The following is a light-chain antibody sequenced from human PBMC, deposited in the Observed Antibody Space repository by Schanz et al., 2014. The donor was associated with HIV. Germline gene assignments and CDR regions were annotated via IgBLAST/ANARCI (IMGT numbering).Light chain of an antibody. CDR1: SSDVGGHNY. J-gene: IGLJ2*01. CDR3: SSSGGSKNFVI. V-gene: IGLV2-8*01. Sequence: QSALTQPPSASGSPGQSVTISCTGTSSDVGGHNYVSWYQHHPGKAPKLIIFEVSERPSGVPDRFSGSKSGNTASLTVSGLQAEDEADYYCSSSGGSKNFVIFGGGTKLTV. CDR2: EVS.